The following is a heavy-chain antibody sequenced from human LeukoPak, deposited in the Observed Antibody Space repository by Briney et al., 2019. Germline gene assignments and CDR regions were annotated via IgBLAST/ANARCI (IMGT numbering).Heavy chain of an antibody. CDR1: GGSISSYY. Sequence: SETLSLTCTVSGGSISSYYWSWIRQPPGKGLEWIGYIYYSGSTNYNPSLKSRVTISVDTSKNQFSLKLSSVTAADTAVYYCARGAGSPTAAAHVRYFDYWGQGTLVTVSS. CDR3: ARGAGSPTAAAHVRYFDY. J-gene: IGHJ4*02. D-gene: IGHD6-13*01. CDR2: IYYSGST. V-gene: IGHV4-59*01.